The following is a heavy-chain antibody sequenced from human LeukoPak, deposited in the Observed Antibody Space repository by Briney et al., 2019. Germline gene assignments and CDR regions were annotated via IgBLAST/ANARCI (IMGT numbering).Heavy chain of an antibody. CDR2: INPNSGGT. CDR3: ARDRGTTPTGTLFDH. J-gene: IGHJ4*02. D-gene: IGHD3-16*01. CDR1: GYTFTSYA. V-gene: IGHV1-2*02. Sequence: ASVKVSCKASGYTFTSYAMHWVRQAPGQGLEWMGWINPNSGGTNYAQKFQGRVTMTWDTSISTAYMELSRLRSDDTAVYYCARDRGTTPTGTLFDHWGQGTLVTVSS.